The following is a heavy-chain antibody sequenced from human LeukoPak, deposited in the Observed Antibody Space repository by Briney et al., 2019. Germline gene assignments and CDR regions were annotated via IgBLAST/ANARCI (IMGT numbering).Heavy chain of an antibody. J-gene: IGHJ4*02. D-gene: IGHD1-26*01. CDR1: GFTVSSNY. Sequence: GGSLRLSCAASGFTVSSNYMSWVRQAPGKGLEWVSVIYSGGSTYYADSVKGRFTISRDNSKNTLYLQMNSLRAEDTAVYYCARWGRGAYFDYWGQGTLVTVSS. CDR2: IYSGGST. CDR3: ARWGRGAYFDY. V-gene: IGHV3-53*01.